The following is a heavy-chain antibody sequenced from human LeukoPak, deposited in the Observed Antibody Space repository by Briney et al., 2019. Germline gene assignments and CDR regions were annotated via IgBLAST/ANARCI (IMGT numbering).Heavy chain of an antibody. CDR1: GYTFTSYY. V-gene: IGHV1-46*01. CDR2: INPSGGST. Sequence: ASVKVSCKASGYTFTSYYMHWVRQAPGQGLEWMGIINPSGGSTSYAQKFQGRVTMTRDMSTSTVYMELSSPRSEDTAVYYCARDSANCSSTSCHHYYYYYYMDVWGKGTTVTVSS. J-gene: IGHJ6*03. D-gene: IGHD2-2*01. CDR3: ARDSANCSSTSCHHYYYYYYMDV.